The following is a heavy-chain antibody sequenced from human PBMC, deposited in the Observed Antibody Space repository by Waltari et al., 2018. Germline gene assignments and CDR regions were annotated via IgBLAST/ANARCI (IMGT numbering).Heavy chain of an antibody. V-gene: IGHV4-39*01. CDR3: ATYIGASIGTAAFDV. CDR2: ISYNGAT. Sequence: QLQLQESGPGLVKPSETLSLTCSVSGGSTTTNRHYWGWLRQPPGQGLEWIGTISYNGATYTSPSLESRLTMSRDTSKNQLSLTLGSVTATDTSVYFCATYIGASIGTAAFDVWGQGTMVTVSS. J-gene: IGHJ3*01. CDR1: GGSTTTNRHY. D-gene: IGHD5-12*01.